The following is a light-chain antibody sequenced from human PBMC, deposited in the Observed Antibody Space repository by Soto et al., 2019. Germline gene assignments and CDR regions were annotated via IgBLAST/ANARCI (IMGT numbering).Light chain of an antibody. V-gene: IGLV2-14*01. CDR2: EVS. Sequence: VLTQPASVSGSPGQSITISCTGTTNDVGGYNYVSWYQQHPGKAPKLLIFEVSSRPSGVSNRFSGSKSGNTASLTISALQAEDEADYFCNSYTSSTSRPYVFGTGTKVTVL. CDR3: NSYTSSTSRPYV. CDR1: TNDVGGYNY. J-gene: IGLJ1*01.